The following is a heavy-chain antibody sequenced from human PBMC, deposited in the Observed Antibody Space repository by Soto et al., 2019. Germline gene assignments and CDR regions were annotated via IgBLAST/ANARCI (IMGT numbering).Heavy chain of an antibody. J-gene: IGHJ4*02. D-gene: IGHD6-19*01. CDR3: ARAGNLLERAVAGGH. Sequence: ASVKVSCKASGYTFTSYGISWVRQAPGQGLELMGWISAYNGNTNYAQKLQGRVTMTTDTSTSTAYMELRSLRSDDTAVYYCARAGNLLERAVAGGHWGQGTLVTVSS. CDR1: GYTFTSYG. V-gene: IGHV1-18*01. CDR2: ISAYNGNT.